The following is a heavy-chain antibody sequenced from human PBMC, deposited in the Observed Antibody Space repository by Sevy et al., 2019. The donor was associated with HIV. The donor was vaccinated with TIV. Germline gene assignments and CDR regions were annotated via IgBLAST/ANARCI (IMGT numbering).Heavy chain of an antibody. J-gene: IGHJ4*02. CDR3: EGYNNGFDY. CDR1: GFTVSNSH. V-gene: IGHV3-66*01. D-gene: IGHD1-20*01. Sequence: GGSLRLSCAASGFTVSNSHMSWARQAPGKGLEWVSILFSSGNTYYADSVKGRFTVSRDNSMNTLYLQMHSLTVEDTAVYYCEGYNNGFDYWAQGTLVTVS. CDR2: LFSSGNT.